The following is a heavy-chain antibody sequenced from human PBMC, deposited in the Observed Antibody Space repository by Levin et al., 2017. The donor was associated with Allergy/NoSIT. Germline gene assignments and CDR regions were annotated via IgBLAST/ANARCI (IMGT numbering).Heavy chain of an antibody. CDR3: ARGLYRYCTSATCSNWFDP. CDR1: GGSVSSGSY. CDR2: IYYSGST. V-gene: IGHV4-61*01. D-gene: IGHD2/OR15-2a*01. J-gene: IGHJ5*02. Sequence: PSETLSLTCTVSGGSVSSGSYWSWIRQPPGKGLEWIGYIYYSGSTNYNPSLKSRVTISIDTSKNQFSLKLTSVTAADTAVYYCARGLYRYCTSATCSNWFDPWGQGTLVTVSS.